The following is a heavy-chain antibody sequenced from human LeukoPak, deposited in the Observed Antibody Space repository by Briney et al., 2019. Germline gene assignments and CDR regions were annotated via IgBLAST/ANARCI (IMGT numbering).Heavy chain of an antibody. J-gene: IGHJ3*02. CDR1: GGSISSYY. CDR3: AGIVVVPAASSTDAFDI. Sequence: SETLSLTCTVSGGSISSYYWSWIRQPAGKGLEWIGRIYTSGSTNYNPSLKSRVAMSVDTSKNQFSLKLSSVTAADTAVYYCAGIVVVPAASSTDAFDIWGQGTMVTVSS. CDR2: IYTSGST. V-gene: IGHV4-4*07. D-gene: IGHD2-2*01.